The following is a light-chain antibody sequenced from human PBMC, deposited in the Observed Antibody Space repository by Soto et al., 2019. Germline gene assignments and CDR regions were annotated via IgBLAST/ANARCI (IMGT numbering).Light chain of an antibody. CDR1: SSDVGGYDY. CDR3: TSYAGSKVI. V-gene: IGLV2-8*01. CDR2: EVS. J-gene: IGLJ2*01. Sequence: QSALTQPPSASGSPGQSVTISCTGTSSDVGGYDYVSWFQQHPDKAPKLMIYEVSKRPSGVPDRFSGSKSDNTASLTVSGLQAEDEADYYCTSYAGSKVIFGGGTKLTVL.